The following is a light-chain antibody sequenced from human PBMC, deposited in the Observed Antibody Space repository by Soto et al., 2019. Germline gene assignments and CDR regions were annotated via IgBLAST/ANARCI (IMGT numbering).Light chain of an antibody. V-gene: IGKV3-20*01. J-gene: IGKJ1*01. CDR3: QQYGSSRWT. CDR2: GAS. Sequence: EIVLSRSRSKLSISRAEGPTLSCRASQSVRSSYVAWYQQKPGQAPRLLIYGASSRATGIPDRFSGSGSGTDFTLSSSRLEPEEFAGYDCQQYGSSRWTCGQGTKVDI. CDR1: QSVRSSY.